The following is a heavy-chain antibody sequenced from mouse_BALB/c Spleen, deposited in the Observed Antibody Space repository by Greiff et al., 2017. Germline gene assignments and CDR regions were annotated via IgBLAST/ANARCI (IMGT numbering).Heavy chain of an antibody. CDR2: ILPGSGST. V-gene: IGHV1-9*01. CDR1: GYTFSSYW. J-gene: IGHJ3*01. D-gene: IGHD1-1*01. CDR3: ARDTTEEAY. Sequence: VQLQQSGAELMKPGASVKISCKATGYTFSSYWIEWVKQRPGHGLEWIGEILPGSGSTNYDEKFKGKATFTADTSSNTAYMQLSSLTSEDSAVYYCARDTTEEAYWGQGTLVTVSA.